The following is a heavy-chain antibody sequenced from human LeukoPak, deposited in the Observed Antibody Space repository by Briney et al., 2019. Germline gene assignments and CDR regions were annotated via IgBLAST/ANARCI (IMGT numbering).Heavy chain of an antibody. Sequence: PSETLSLTCTVSGGSISSYYWSWIRQPPGKGLEWIGYIYYSGSTNYNLSLKSRVTISVDTSKNQFSLKLSSVTAADTAVYYCAREDYSYGPAGFDYWGQGTLVTVSS. CDR1: GGSISSYY. CDR3: AREDYSYGPAGFDY. J-gene: IGHJ4*02. D-gene: IGHD5-18*01. CDR2: IYYSGST. V-gene: IGHV4-59*01.